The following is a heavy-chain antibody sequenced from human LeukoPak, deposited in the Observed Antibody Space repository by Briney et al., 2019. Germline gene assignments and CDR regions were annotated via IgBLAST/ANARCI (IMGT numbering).Heavy chain of an antibody. V-gene: IGHV3-7*01. J-gene: IGHJ4*02. Sequence: GGSLRLSCAASGLTFSSYWMSWVRQAPGKGLEWVANIKQDGSEKYYVDSVKGRFTISRDNAKNSLYLQMNSLRAEDTAMYYCARDGAGYSSSGVYWGQGTLVTVSS. CDR1: GLTFSSYW. CDR3: ARDGAGYSSSGVY. D-gene: IGHD6-6*01. CDR2: IKQDGSEK.